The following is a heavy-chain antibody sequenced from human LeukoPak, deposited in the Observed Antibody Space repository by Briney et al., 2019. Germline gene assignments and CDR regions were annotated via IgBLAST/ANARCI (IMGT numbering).Heavy chain of an antibody. J-gene: IGHJ4*02. CDR1: GGSFSGYY. CDR2: INHSGST. V-gene: IGHV4-34*01. D-gene: IGHD6-13*01. Sequence: SETLSLTCAVYGGSFSGYYWSWIRQPPGKGLEWIGEINHSGSTNYNPSLKSRVTISVDTSKNQFSLKLSSVTAADTAVYYCARWDYSYRSSWFCADYWGQGTLVTVSS. CDR3: ARWDYSYRSSWFCADY.